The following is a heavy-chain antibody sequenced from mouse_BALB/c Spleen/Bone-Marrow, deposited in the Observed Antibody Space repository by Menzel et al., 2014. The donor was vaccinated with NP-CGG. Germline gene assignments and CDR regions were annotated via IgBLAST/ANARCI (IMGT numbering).Heavy chain of an antibody. Sequence: VQVVESGAELVKLGASVKLSCKASGYTFTSYYMYWVKQRPGQGLEWIGEINPSNGGTNFNEKFKSKATLTVDKSSSTAYMQLSSLTSEDSAVYYCTRSYYGNYFDVWGAGTTVTVSS. D-gene: IGHD2-1*01. CDR1: GYTFTSYY. V-gene: IGHV1S81*02. J-gene: IGHJ1*01. CDR3: TRSYYGNYFDV. CDR2: INPSNGGT.